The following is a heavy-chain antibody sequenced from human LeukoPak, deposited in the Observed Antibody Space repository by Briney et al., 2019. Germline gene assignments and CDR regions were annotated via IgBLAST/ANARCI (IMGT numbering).Heavy chain of an antibody. CDR2: ISSRCSTI. CDR1: GFTFSDYY. Sequence: KPGGSLRLSCAASGFTFSDYYMSWIRQAPGKGLEWVSYISSRCSTIYYADSVKGRFTISRDNAKNSLYLQMNSLRAEDTAVYYCAREGDCSSTSCYSYYYYYMDVWGKGTTVTVSS. J-gene: IGHJ6*03. V-gene: IGHV3-11*01. D-gene: IGHD2-2*01. CDR3: AREGDCSSTSCYSYYYYYMDV.